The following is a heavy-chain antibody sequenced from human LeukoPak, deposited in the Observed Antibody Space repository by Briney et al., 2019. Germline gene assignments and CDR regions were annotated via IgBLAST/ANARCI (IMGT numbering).Heavy chain of an antibody. Sequence: SETLSLTCTVSGGSISSGSYYWSWIRQPAGKGLEWIGRSYTSGSTNYNPSLKSRFTISVDTSKNQFSLKLSSVTAADTAVYYCASGYDSDFDYWGQGTLVPVSS. CDR3: ASGYDSDFDY. D-gene: IGHD5-12*01. CDR2: SYTSGST. CDR1: GGSISSGSYY. V-gene: IGHV4-61*02. J-gene: IGHJ4*02.